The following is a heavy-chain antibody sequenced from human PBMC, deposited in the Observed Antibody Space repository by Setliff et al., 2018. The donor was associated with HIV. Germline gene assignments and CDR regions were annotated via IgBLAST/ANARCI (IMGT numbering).Heavy chain of an antibody. J-gene: IGHJ4*02. CDR1: GGSTDSGRYY. CDR2: MYYTGRT. V-gene: IGHV4-39*02. Sequence: PSETLSLTCTVSGGSTDSGRYYWAWIRQPPGKGLEWIGRMYYTGRTYYNPSLKSRVTISIDTSSNQFSLKLNSVTAADPAMSYCARDGGSSGWYFVLGYSDYWGPGTLVTVSS. D-gene: IGHD6-19*01. CDR3: ARDGGSSGWYFVLGYSDY.